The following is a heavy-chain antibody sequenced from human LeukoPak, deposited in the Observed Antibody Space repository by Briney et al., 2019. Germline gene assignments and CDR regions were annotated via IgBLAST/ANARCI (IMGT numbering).Heavy chain of an antibody. CDR1: GYTFTGYY. J-gene: IGHJ4*02. CDR2: INPSGDNT. V-gene: IGHV1-46*01. CDR3: ARGTYSGSYRVPDLDY. D-gene: IGHD1-26*01. Sequence: GASVKVSCKASGYTFTGYYMHWVRQAPGQGLEWMGIINPSGDNTWYAQKFQGRVTMTRDMATSTDYMEVSSLRSEDTAVYDCARGTYSGSYRVPDLDYWGQGTLVTVSS.